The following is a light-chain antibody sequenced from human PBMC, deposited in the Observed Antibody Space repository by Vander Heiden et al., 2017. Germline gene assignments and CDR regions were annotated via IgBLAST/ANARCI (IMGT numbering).Light chain of an antibody. V-gene: IGKV1-39*01. CDR1: QTINNY. J-gene: IGKJ2*01. Sequence: DIQMTQFPSSLSASVGDRVTIACRASQTINNYLNWYQQKPGKAPTLLIYAASSLQSEVPSRFSSSGSGTDFSLTISSLQREDFATYYCQQNYSMPYTFGQGTKLEIK. CDR3: QQNYSMPYT. CDR2: AAS.